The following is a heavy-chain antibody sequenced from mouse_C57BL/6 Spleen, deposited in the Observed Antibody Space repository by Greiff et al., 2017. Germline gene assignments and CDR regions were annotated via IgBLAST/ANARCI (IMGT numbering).Heavy chain of an antibody. CDR3: ARPGYSNYVRAMDY. CDR2: ISSGRSTI. CDR1: GFTFSDYG. V-gene: IGHV5-17*01. J-gene: IGHJ4*01. Sequence: EVKLVESGGGLVKPGGSLKLSCAASGFTFSDYGMHWVRQAPEKGLEWVAYISSGRSTIYYADTVKGRFTISRDNAKNTLFLQMTSLRSEDTAMYYCARPGYSNYVRAMDYWGQGTSVTVSS. D-gene: IGHD2-5*01.